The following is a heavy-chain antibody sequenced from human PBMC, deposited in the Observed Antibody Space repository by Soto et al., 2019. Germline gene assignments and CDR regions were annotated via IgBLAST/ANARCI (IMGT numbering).Heavy chain of an antibody. CDR1: GGTFSSYA. Sequence: SVKVACKASGGTFSSYAISWVRLAPGQGLEWMGGIIPIFGTANYAQKFQGRVTITADKSTSTAYMELSSLRSEDTAVYYCARIAAPKNNWFDPWGQGTLVTVSS. V-gene: IGHV1-69*06. J-gene: IGHJ5*02. D-gene: IGHD6-13*01. CDR3: ARIAAPKNNWFDP. CDR2: IIPIFGTA.